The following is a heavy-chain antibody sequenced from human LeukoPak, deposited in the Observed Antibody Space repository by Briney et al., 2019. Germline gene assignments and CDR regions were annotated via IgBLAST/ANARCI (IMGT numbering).Heavy chain of an antibody. J-gene: IGHJ4*02. V-gene: IGHV4-59*08. CDR1: GGSISSYY. CDR3: ARQTEMAHYYFES. D-gene: IGHD5-24*01. Sequence: SETLSLTCTVSGGSISSYYWSWVRQPPGKGLEWIGYIYYTGGTNYSPSLKSRVTISVDESKNQFSLKLSSVTAADTAVYYCARQTEMAHYYFESWGQGTLVGVSS. CDR2: IYYTGGT.